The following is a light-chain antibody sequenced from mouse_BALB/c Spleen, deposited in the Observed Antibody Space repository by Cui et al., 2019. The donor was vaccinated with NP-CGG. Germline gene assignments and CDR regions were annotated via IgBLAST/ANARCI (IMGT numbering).Light chain of an antibody. Sequence: QAVVTQESPLTTSPGETVTLTGRSSTGAVTTSNYANWVQEKPDHLFTGLIGGTNNRAPGVPARFSGSLIGDKAALTITGAQTEDEAIYFCVLWYSNHWVFGGGTKLTVL. CDR1: TGAVTTSNY. V-gene: IGLV1*01. CDR3: VLWYSNHWV. J-gene: IGLJ1*01. CDR2: GTN.